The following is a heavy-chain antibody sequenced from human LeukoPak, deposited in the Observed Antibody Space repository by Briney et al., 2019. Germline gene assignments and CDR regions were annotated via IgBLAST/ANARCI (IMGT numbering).Heavy chain of an antibody. CDR2: IYYSGST. CDR3: ARDGGYSYGYGYMDV. CDR1: GGSIDSYY. Sequence: PSETLSLTCTVSGGSIDSYYWSWIRQPPGKGLEWIGYIYYSGSTNYNPSLKSRVTISVDTSKNQFSLKLSSVTAADTAVYYCARDGGYSYGYGYMDVWGKGTTVIVSS. V-gene: IGHV4-59*01. D-gene: IGHD5-18*01. J-gene: IGHJ6*03.